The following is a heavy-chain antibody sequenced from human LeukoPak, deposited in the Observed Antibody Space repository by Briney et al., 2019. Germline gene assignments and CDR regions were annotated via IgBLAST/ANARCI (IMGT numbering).Heavy chain of an antibody. CDR2: IYSGGST. V-gene: IGHV4-4*07. Sequence: PSETLSLTCTVSGGSFTTHYWNWFRQPAGKGLEWIGRIYSGGSTNYKSSLKSRVIMLIDTSKRQLSLKLSSVTAADTAIYHCARDIGLDYSSSSFASDIWGPGTLVIVSS. CDR1: GGSFTTHY. D-gene: IGHD6-6*01. J-gene: IGHJ3*02. CDR3: ARDIGLDYSSSSFASDI.